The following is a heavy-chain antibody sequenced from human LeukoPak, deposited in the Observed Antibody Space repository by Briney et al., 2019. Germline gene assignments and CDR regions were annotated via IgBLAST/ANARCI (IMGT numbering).Heavy chain of an antibody. J-gene: IGHJ6*02. Sequence: GGSLRLSCAASGFTFSSYWMHWVRQAPGKGLEWVAVISYDGSNKYYADSVKGRFTISRDNSKNTLYLQMNSLRAEDTAVYYCAKDLGYSYGYFYYYGMDVWGQGTTVTVSS. D-gene: IGHD5-18*01. CDR3: AKDLGYSYGYFYYYGMDV. V-gene: IGHV3-30*18. CDR2: ISYDGSNK. CDR1: GFTFSSYW.